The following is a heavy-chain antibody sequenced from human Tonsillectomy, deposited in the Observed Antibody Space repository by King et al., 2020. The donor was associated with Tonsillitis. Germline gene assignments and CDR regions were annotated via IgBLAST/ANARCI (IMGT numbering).Heavy chain of an antibody. CDR1: GFTFSSYT. Sequence: VQLVESGGGFVQPGGSLRLSCAASGFTFSSYTMNWVRQAPGKGLEWVSYIDTRSNTIYYADSVKGRFTISRDNAKNSMYLQMNSLRAQDTAVYYCARGGWFDPWGQGTLVTVSS. CDR3: ARGGWFDP. J-gene: IGHJ5*02. V-gene: IGHV3-48*01. CDR2: IDTRSNTI.